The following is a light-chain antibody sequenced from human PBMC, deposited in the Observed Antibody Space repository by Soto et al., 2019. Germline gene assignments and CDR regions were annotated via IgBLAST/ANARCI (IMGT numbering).Light chain of an antibody. V-gene: IGLV4-69*01. Sequence: QSVLTQSPSASASLGASVKLTCTLSSGHSSYAIAWHQQQPEKGPRYLMKVNSDGSHIKGDGIPARSSGSSSGAERYLTISSLQSEDGADYYCQTWGTGSAVFGGGTQLTVL. J-gene: IGLJ7*01. CDR1: SGHSSYA. CDR3: QTWGTGSAV. CDR2: VNSDGSH.